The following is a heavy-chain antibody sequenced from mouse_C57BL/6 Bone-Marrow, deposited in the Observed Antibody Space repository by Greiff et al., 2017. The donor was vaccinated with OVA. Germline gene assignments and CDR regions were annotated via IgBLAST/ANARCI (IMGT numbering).Heavy chain of an antibody. J-gene: IGHJ4*01. Sequence: QVQLKQSGAELARPGASVKLSCKASGYTFTSSGISWVKQRTGQGLEWIGEIYPRSGNTYYNEKFKGKATLTADKSSSTAYMELRSLTSEDSAVYFCARDYYGTLYAMDYWGQGTSVTVSS. D-gene: IGHD1-1*01. CDR1: GYTFTSSG. CDR2: IYPRSGNT. CDR3: ARDYYGTLYAMDY. V-gene: IGHV1-81*01.